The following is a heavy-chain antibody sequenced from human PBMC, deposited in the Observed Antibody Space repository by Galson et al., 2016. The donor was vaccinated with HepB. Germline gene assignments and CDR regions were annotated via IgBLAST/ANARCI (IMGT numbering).Heavy chain of an antibody. CDR1: GGFFTSYA. Sequence: SVKVSCKGSGGFFTSYAISWVRQAPGQGLEWMGGVIPIFGTMNYAHKFQGRVTITADRSTNTSYMEMNNLKSEDPAVYYCARGSYGYDCGFFEDWGQGTLVTVSS. CDR2: VIPIFGTM. CDR3: ARGSYGYDCGFFED. D-gene: IGHD5-18*01. V-gene: IGHV1-69*06. J-gene: IGHJ4*02.